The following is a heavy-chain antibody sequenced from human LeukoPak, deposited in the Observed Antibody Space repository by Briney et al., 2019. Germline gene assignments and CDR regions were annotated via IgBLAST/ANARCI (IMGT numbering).Heavy chain of an antibody. CDR2: ISSSGSTI. Sequence: GGSLRLSCAASGFTFSDYYMSWIRQAPGKGLEWVSYISSSGSTIYYADSVKGRFTISRDNAKNSLYLQMNSLRAEDTAVYYCAREDSSGYYYSYYYYGMDVWGQGTTVTVSS. CDR1: GFTFSDYY. D-gene: IGHD3-22*01. CDR3: AREDSSGYYYSYYYYGMDV. V-gene: IGHV3-11*01. J-gene: IGHJ6*02.